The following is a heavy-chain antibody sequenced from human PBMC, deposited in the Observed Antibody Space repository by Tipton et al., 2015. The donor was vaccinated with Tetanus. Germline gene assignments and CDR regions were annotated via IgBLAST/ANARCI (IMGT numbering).Heavy chain of an antibody. CDR1: GGSISSSRYY. J-gene: IGHJ4*02. Sequence: TLSLTCTVSGGSISSSRYYWGWVRQPPGKGLEWIGSIFYTGSTYYNPSLKSRVTMSVDTSKNQFSLKLSSVTAADTAVYYCARGKDSSNYYMDFDYWGQGTLVTVSS. D-gene: IGHD3-22*01. CDR2: IFYTGST. V-gene: IGHV4-39*01. CDR3: ARGKDSSNYYMDFDY.